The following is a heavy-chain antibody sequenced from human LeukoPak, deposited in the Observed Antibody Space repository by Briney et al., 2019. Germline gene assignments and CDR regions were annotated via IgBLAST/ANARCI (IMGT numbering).Heavy chain of an antibody. Sequence: SVKVSCKASGGTFSSHAISWVRQAPGQGLEWMGGIIPIFGTANYAQKFQGRVTITADESTSTAYMELSSLRSEETAVYYCAREVKDGMGYFDYWGQGTLVTVSS. CDR1: GGTFSSHA. D-gene: IGHD1-26*01. CDR3: AREVKDGMGYFDY. V-gene: IGHV1-69*13. CDR2: IIPIFGTA. J-gene: IGHJ4*02.